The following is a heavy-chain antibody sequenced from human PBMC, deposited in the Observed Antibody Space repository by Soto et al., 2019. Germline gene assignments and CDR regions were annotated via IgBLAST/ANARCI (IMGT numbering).Heavy chain of an antibody. Sequence: SVKVSCKASGGTFSSYAISWVRQAPGQGLEWMGGIIPIFGTANYAQKFQGRVTITADESTSTAYMELSSLRSEDTAVYYCARSPQYCSGGSCYPSWFDPWGQGTLVTVSS. CDR1: GGTFSSYA. J-gene: IGHJ5*02. CDR2: IIPIFGTA. D-gene: IGHD2-15*01. V-gene: IGHV1-69*13. CDR3: ARSPQYCSGGSCYPSWFDP.